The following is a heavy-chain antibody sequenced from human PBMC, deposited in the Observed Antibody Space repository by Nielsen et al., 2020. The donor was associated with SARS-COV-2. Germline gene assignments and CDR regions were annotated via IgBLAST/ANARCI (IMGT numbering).Heavy chain of an antibody. CDR1: GFTFDDYA. Sequence: GGSLRLPCAASGFTFDDYAMHWVRQAPGKGLEWVSGISWNSGSIGYADSVKGRFTISRDNAKNSLYLQMNSLRAEDTALYYCAKDTYLELTAMGSLDYWGQGTLVTVSS. D-gene: IGHD5-18*01. J-gene: IGHJ4*02. CDR3: AKDTYLELTAMGSLDY. CDR2: ISWNSGSI. V-gene: IGHV3-9*01.